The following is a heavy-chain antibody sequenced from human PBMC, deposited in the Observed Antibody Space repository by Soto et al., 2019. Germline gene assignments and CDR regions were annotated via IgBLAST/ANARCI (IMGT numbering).Heavy chain of an antibody. Sequence: SQALSLTCAISGDSVSSNSAAWNWIRQSPSRGLEWLGRTYYRSKWYNDYAVSVKSRITINPDTSKNQFSLQLNSVTPEDTAVYYCAREXGGSYGPTYYNYYGMDVWGQGTTVTVSS. J-gene: IGHJ6*02. CDR2: TYYRSKWYN. D-gene: IGHD1-26*01. V-gene: IGHV6-1*01. CDR3: AREXGGSYGPTYYNYYGMDV. CDR1: GDSVSSNSAA.